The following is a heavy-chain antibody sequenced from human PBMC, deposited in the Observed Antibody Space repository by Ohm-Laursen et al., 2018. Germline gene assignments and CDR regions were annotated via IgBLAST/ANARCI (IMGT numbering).Heavy chain of an antibody. J-gene: IGHJ4*02. CDR2: ISWNSGSI. CDR1: GFTFDDYA. D-gene: IGHD3-16*01. CDR3: AKALTAYTFGGVSSDY. V-gene: IGHV3-9*01. Sequence: SLRLSCAASGFTFDDYAMHWVRQALGKGLEWVSGISWNSGSIGYADSVKGRFTISRDNAKNSLYLQMNSLRAEDTALYYCAKALTAYTFGGVSSDYWGQGTLVTVSS.